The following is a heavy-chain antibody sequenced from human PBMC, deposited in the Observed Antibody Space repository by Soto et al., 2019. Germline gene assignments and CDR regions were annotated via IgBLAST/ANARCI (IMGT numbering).Heavy chain of an antibody. J-gene: IGHJ6*04. CDR3: ARERYQVISDGMDV. Sequence: ASVKVSCKSSGYTFTGYYIHWVREAPGQGLEWMGWINPQTGGTSYAQKFQGRVTLSRDTSINTAYLELSRLTFDDAAVYFCARERYQVISDGMDVWGKGTTVTVSS. D-gene: IGHD2-2*01. CDR2: INPQTGGT. V-gene: IGHV1-2*02. CDR1: GYTFTGYY.